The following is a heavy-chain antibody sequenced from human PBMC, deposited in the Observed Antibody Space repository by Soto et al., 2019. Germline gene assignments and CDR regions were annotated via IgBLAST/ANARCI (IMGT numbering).Heavy chain of an antibody. Sequence: QVQLVESGGGVVQPGRSLRLSCAASEFTFSSYGMHWVRQAPGKGLEWVAVISYERSNKYYADSVKGRFTISRDNSKNTLYLQMHSLRAEDTAMYYCAKDVYGDYRGYFDLWGRGTLVTVSS. J-gene: IGHJ2*01. D-gene: IGHD4-17*01. V-gene: IGHV3-30*18. CDR3: AKDVYGDYRGYFDL. CDR1: EFTFSSYG. CDR2: ISYERSNK.